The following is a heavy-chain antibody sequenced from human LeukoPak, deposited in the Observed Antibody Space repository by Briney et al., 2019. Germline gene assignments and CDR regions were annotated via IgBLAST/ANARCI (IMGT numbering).Heavy chain of an antibody. CDR1: GYAISSGYF. V-gene: IGHV4-38-2*02. CDR2: IYHSGST. D-gene: IGHD5-24*01. CDR3: ARERRDGYKVYFDY. J-gene: IGHJ4*02. Sequence: KPSETLSLTCSVSGYAISSGYFWGWIRQPPGKGLEWIGTIYHSGSTYYNPSLKSRVTISVDTSKNQFSLRLSSVTAADTAVYYCARERRDGYKVYFDYWGQGTLVTVSS.